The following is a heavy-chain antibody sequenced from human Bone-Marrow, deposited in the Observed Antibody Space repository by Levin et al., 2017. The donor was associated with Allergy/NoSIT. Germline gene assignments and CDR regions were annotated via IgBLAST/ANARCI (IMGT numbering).Heavy chain of an antibody. J-gene: IGHJ6*02. CDR3: ARVRVGAGYYGMDV. D-gene: IGHD1-26*01. CDR2: IGTAGDT. V-gene: IGHV3-13*01. Sequence: GESLKISCAASGFTFSSYDMHWVRQATGKGLEWVSAIGTAGDTYYPGSVKGRFTISRENAKNSLYLQMNSLRAGDTAVYYCARVRVGAGYYGMDVWGQGTTVTVSS. CDR1: GFTFSSYD.